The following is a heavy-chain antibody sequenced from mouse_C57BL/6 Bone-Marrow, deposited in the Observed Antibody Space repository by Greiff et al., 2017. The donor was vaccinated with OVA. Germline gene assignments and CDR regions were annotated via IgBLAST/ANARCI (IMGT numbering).Heavy chain of an antibody. CDR3: TTGICYYGSGYFDY. J-gene: IGHJ2*01. V-gene: IGHV14-4*01. D-gene: IGHD1-1*01. CDR2: IDPENGDT. CDR1: GFNIKDDY. Sequence: EVKLMESGAELVRPGASVKLSCTASGFNIKDDYMHWVKQRPEQGLEWIGWIDPENGDTEYASKFQGKATITADTSSNTAYLQLSSLTSEDTAVYYCTTGICYYGSGYFDYWGQGTTLTVPS.